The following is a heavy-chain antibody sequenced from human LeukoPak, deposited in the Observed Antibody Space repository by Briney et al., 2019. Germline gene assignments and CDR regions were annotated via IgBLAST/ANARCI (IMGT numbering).Heavy chain of an antibody. CDR2: VYMGGTT. J-gene: IGHJ4*02. CDR1: GFTVSTNY. Sequence: GGSLRLSCAASGFTVSTNYMNWVRQAPGKGLEWVSAVYMGGTTYYADSVKGRFTISRDSTKNTIYLQMNNLRAEDTAVYYCARGLLRDGYTYTYSFDYWGQGTLVTVSS. CDR3: ARGLLRDGYTYTYSFDY. D-gene: IGHD5-18*01. V-gene: IGHV3-66*01.